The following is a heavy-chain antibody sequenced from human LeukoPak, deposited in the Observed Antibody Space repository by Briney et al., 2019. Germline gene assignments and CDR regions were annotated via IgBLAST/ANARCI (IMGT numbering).Heavy chain of an antibody. CDR2: ISSSSSYI. V-gene: IGHV3-21*01. J-gene: IGHJ6*02. Sequence: PGGSLRLSCAASGFTFSSYSMNWVRQAPGKGLEWVSSISSSSSYIYYADSVKGRFTISRDNAKNSLYLQVNSLRAEDTAVYYCARGGGSYYYGMDVWGQGTTVTVSS. D-gene: IGHD1-26*01. CDR3: ARGGGSYYYGMDV. CDR1: GFTFSSYS.